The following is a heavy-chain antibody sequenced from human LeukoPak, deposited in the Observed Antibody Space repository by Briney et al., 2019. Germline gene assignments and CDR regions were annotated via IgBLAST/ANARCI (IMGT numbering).Heavy chain of an antibody. CDR1: GFTFSSYG. J-gene: IGHJ4*02. CDR2: IRYDGSNK. Sequence: GGSLRLSCAASGFTFSSYGMHWVRQAPCKGLEWVAFIRYDGSNKYYADSVKGRFTISRDNSKNTLYLQMNSLRAEDTAVYYCAKDIAAARRGGDDDYWGQGTLVTVSS. V-gene: IGHV3-30*02. CDR3: AKDIAAARRGGDDDY. D-gene: IGHD6-6*01.